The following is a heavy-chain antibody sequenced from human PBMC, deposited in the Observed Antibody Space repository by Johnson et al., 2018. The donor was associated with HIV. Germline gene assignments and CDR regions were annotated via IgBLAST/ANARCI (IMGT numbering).Heavy chain of an antibody. Sequence: VQLVESGGGLVQPGGSLRLSCADSGFTFSSYAMSWVRQAPGKGLEWVSSISVSGGATYYADSVKGRFTISRDNSKNTLYLQMNSLRAEDTAVYYCAKGRGELLGFDAFDIWGQGTMVTVSS. CDR3: AKGRGELLGFDAFDI. V-gene: IGHV3-23*04. D-gene: IGHD1-26*01. CDR2: ISVSGGAT. CDR1: GFTFSSYA. J-gene: IGHJ3*02.